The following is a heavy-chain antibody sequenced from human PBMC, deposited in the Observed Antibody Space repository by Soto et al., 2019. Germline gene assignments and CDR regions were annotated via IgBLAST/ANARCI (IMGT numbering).Heavy chain of an antibody. CDR1: GYRFTSLG. D-gene: IGHD3-9*01. Sequence: ASVKVSCKASGYRFTSLGISWVRQAPGQGLEWMGWISGYNGNTKYAQNFQDRVTITTDTSTSTAYMEVRRLRSDDTAVYYCARGSDNDILSRYHNWFDSWGQGTLVTVS. J-gene: IGHJ5*01. V-gene: IGHV1-18*04. CDR2: ISGYNGNT. CDR3: ARGSDNDILSRYHNWFDS.